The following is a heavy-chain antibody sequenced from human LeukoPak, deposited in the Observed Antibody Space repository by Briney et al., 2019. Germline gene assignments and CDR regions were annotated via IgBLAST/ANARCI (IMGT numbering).Heavy chain of an antibody. CDR3: AGRIGGAAAGSYYFDY. V-gene: IGHV5-51*01. J-gene: IGHJ4*02. CDR1: GYSFTSYW. CDR2: IYPGDSDT. Sequence: GESLKISCKGSGYSFTSYWIGWVRQMPGKGLEWMGIIYPGDSDTRYSPSSQGQVTISADKSISTAYLQWSSLKASDTAMYYCAGRIGGAAAGSYYFDYWGQGTLVTVSS. D-gene: IGHD6-13*01.